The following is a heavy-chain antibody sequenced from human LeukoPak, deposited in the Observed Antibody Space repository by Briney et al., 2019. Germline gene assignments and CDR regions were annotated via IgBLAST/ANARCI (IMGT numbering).Heavy chain of an antibody. Sequence: SVKVSCKASGGTFGSYAVSWVRQAPGQGLEWMGGIIPILGTANYAQKFQGRVTITADESTSTAYMELSSLRSDDTAVYYCARDDDYGDYESPVFDYWGQGTLVTVSS. CDR3: ARDDDYGDYESPVFDY. D-gene: IGHD4-17*01. CDR1: GGTFGSYA. CDR2: IIPILGTA. V-gene: IGHV1-69*13. J-gene: IGHJ4*02.